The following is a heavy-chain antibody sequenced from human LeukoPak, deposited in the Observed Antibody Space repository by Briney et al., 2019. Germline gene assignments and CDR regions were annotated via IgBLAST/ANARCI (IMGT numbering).Heavy chain of an antibody. CDR2: IKEDGSEK. CDR1: GFTVSSNY. Sequence: GGSLRLSCAASGFTVSSNYMSWVRQAPGKGLEWVANIKEDGSEKYYVDSVKGRFTISRDNAKNSLYLQMNSLRAEDTAVYYCARDVSALDIWGQGTMVTVSS. J-gene: IGHJ3*02. CDR3: ARDVSALDI. V-gene: IGHV3-7*01.